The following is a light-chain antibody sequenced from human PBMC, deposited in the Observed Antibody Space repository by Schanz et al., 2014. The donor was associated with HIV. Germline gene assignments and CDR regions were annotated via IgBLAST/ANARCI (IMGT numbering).Light chain of an antibody. CDR2: DVN. CDR3: SSYAGSNRGV. CDR1: SSDVGGYNY. Sequence: QSALTQPASVSGSPGQSIAISCTGTSSDVGGYNYVSWYQQHPNKAPKLIIYDVNNRPSGVSNRFSGSKSGNTASLTVSGLQAEDEADYYCSSYAGSNRGVFGGGTKLTVL. J-gene: IGLJ2*01. V-gene: IGLV2-14*03.